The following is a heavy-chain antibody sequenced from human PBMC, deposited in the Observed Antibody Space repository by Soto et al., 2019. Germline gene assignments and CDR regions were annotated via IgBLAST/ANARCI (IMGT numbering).Heavy chain of an antibody. CDR1: GGTFSSYA. V-gene: IGHV1-69*06. D-gene: IGHD2-8*01. J-gene: IGHJ6*02. CDR2: IIPIFGTA. CDR3: ASTCGCMLYHYYGMDV. Sequence: QVQLVQSGADVKKPGSSVKVSCKASGGTFSSYAISWVRQAPGQGLEWMGGIIPIFGTANYAQKFQGRVTITADKSTSTAYMELSSLRSEDTAVYYCASTCGCMLYHYYGMDVWGQGTTVTVSS.